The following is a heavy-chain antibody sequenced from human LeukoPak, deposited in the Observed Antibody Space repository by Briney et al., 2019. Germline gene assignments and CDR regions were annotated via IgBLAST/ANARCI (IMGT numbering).Heavy chain of an antibody. D-gene: IGHD3-10*01. CDR1: GFTFSSYS. CDR3: ARDLNLEYYYGSGSYLFDY. CDR2: ISSSSSYI. Sequence: GGSLRLSCAASGFTFSSYSMNWVRQAPGKGLEWVSSISSSSSYIYYADSVKGRFTISRDNAKNSLYLQMNSLRAEDTAVYYCARDLNLEYYYGSGSYLFDYWGQGTPVTVSS. J-gene: IGHJ4*02. V-gene: IGHV3-21*01.